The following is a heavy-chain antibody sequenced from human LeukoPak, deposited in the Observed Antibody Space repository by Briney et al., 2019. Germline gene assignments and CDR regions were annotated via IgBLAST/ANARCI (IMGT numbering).Heavy chain of an antibody. CDR3: AGRYSSSGNWFDP. Sequence: SETLSLTCTVSGGSISSGDYYWSWIRQPPGKGLEWIGYIYYSGSTYYNPSLKSRVTISVDTSKNQFSLKLSSVTAADTAVYYCAGRYSSSGNWFDPWGQGTLVTVSS. D-gene: IGHD6-6*01. CDR2: IYYSGST. CDR1: GGSISSGDYY. J-gene: IGHJ5*02. V-gene: IGHV4-30-4*08.